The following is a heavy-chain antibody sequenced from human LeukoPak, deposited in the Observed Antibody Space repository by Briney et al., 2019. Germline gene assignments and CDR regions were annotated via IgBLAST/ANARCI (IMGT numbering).Heavy chain of an antibody. CDR1: GFTFSSYA. V-gene: IGHV3-23*01. Sequence: GGSLRLSCAASGFTFSSYAMSWVRQAPGKGLEWASAISGSGGSTYYADSVKGRFTISRDNPKNTLYLQMNSLRAEDTAVYYCAKDPLPYCSSTSCHLPGYWGQGTLVTVSS. CDR3: AKDPLPYCSSTSCHLPGY. D-gene: IGHD2-2*01. J-gene: IGHJ4*02. CDR2: ISGSGGST.